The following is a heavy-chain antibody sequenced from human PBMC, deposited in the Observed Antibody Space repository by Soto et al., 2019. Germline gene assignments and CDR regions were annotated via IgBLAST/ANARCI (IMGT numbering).Heavy chain of an antibody. CDR3: ATLRGGGGY. CDR2: IYSGGYT. Sequence: EVQLVESGGGLIQPGGSLRLSCAVSGFTVSNNYMSWVRQAPGKGLEGVSVIYSGGYTAYGDSVKGRFTISRDNSKNTLYLKMKSRSGDETAVFFCATLRGGGGYWGQGTLVTVSS. D-gene: IGHD3-10*01. J-gene: IGHJ4*02. V-gene: IGHV3-53*01. CDR1: GFTVSNNY.